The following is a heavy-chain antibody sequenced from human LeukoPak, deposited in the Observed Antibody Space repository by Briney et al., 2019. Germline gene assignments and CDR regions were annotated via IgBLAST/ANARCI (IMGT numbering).Heavy chain of an antibody. V-gene: IGHV4-30-2*01. CDR2: IYHSGST. D-gene: IGHD4-17*01. Sequence: SQTLSLTCAVSGGSISSGGYSWSWIQQPPGKGLEWIGYIYHSGSTYYNPSHKSRVSISLDRSKNQFSLKLRSVTAADTAVYYCARATTDNDAFDIWGQGTMVTVSS. CDR1: GGSISSGGYS. J-gene: IGHJ3*02. CDR3: ARATTDNDAFDI.